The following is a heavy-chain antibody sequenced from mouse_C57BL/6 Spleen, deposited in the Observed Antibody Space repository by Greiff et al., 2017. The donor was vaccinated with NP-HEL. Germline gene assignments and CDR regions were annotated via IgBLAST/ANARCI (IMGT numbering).Heavy chain of an antibody. J-gene: IGHJ4*01. V-gene: IGHV2-9-1*01. Sequence: VKLVESGPGLVAPSQSLSITCTVSGFSLTSYAISWVRQPPGKGLEWLGVIWTGGGTNYNSALKSRLSISKDNSKSQVFLKMNRLQTDDTARYYCARYGYDVRYYAMDYWGQGTSVTVSS. CDR1: GFSLTSYA. D-gene: IGHD2-2*01. CDR3: ARYGYDVRYYAMDY. CDR2: IWTGGGT.